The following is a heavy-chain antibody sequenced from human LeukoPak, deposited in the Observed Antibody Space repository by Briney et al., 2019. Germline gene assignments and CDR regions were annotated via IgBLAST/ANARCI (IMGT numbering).Heavy chain of an antibody. Sequence: SETLSLTCTVSGDSISSYYWSWIRQPPGKGLEWIGYINYSGNTNYNPSLKSRVTISVDTSKNQFSLRLSSVTAADTAVYYCAREGRQDYVYFVYWGNRLLVTFSS. CDR3: AREGRQDYVYFVY. CDR1: GDSISSYY. D-gene: IGHD4-17*01. CDR2: INYSGNT. V-gene: IGHV4-59*01. J-gene: IGHJ4*01.